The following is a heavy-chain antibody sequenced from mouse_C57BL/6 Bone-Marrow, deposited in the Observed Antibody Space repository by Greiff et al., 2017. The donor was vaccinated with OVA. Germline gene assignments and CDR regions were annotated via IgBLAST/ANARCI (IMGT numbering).Heavy chain of an antibody. Sequence: QVQLQQSGAELARPGASVKLSCKASGYTFTSYGISWVKQRPGQGLEWIGELYPRSGNTYYNEKFKGKATLTADKSSSTAYRELRSLTSEDAAVYFWANKNSCYGFAYWGQGTLVTVAS. V-gene: IGHV1-81*01. CDR1: GYTFTSYG. CDR2: LYPRSGNT. CDR3: ANKNSCYGFAY. J-gene: IGHJ3*01. D-gene: IGHD3-2*02.